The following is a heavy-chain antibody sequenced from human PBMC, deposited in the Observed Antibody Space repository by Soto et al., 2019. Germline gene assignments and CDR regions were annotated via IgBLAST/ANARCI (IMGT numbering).Heavy chain of an antibody. CDR1: GGSISSGGYY. D-gene: IGHD3-22*01. Sequence: QVQLQESGPGLVKPSQTLSLTCTVSGGSISSGGYYWSWIRQHPGKGLEWIGYIYYSGSTYYNPSLKSRVTISVDTSKNQFSLKLSSVTAADTAVYYCARDPGYYYDSSGYYTPGYFDYWGQGTLVTVSS. CDR2: IYYSGST. J-gene: IGHJ4*02. V-gene: IGHV4-31*03. CDR3: ARDPGYYYDSSGYYTPGYFDY.